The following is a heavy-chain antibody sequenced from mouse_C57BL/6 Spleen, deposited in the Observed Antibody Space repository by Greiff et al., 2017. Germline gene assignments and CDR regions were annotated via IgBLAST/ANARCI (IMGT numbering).Heavy chain of an antibody. CDR3: AIPLYYCTCGWHFDV. CDR2: IYPGDGDT. J-gene: IGHJ1*03. Sequence: VQLQESGPELVKPGASVKISCTASGFAFSSSWMNWVQQRPGKGLEWIGRIYPGDGDTNYNGKFKGKATMSADKSSSTAYMHTSSLTSEDSAVXFCAIPLYYCTCGWHFDVWGTGTTVTVSS. V-gene: IGHV1-82*01. D-gene: IGHD2-1*01. CDR1: GFAFSSSW.